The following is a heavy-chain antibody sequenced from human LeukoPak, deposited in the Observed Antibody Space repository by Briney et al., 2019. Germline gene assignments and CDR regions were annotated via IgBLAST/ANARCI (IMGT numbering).Heavy chain of an antibody. CDR2: IKSKTDGGTT. V-gene: IGHV3-15*01. CDR1: GFTFSNAW. J-gene: IGHJ4*02. CDR3: AKRGYTYGGHFDY. Sequence: GGSLRLSCAASGFTFSNAWMSWVRQAPGKGLEWVGRIKSKTDGGTTDYAAPVKGRLTISRDDSKNTLYVQMDSLRAEDTAVYYCAKRGYTYGGHFDYWGQGALVTVSS. D-gene: IGHD5-18*01.